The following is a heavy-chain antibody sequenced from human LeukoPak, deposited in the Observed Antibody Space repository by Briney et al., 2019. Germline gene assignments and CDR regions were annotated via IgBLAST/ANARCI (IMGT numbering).Heavy chain of an antibody. CDR2: IRYDGSNK. D-gene: IGHD1-26*01. V-gene: IGHV3-30*02. CDR1: GFTFSSYG. CDR3: ARDPTPPVGATTRWFDY. Sequence: PGGSLRLSCAASGFTFSSYGMHWVRQAPGKGLEWVAFIRYDGSNKYYADSVKGRFTISRDNSKNTLYLQMNSLRAEDTAVYYCARDPTPPVGATTRWFDYWGQGTLVTVSS. J-gene: IGHJ4*02.